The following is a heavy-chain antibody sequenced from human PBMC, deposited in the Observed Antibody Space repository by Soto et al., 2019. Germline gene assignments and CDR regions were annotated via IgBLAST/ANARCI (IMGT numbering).Heavy chain of an antibody. V-gene: IGHV4-31*03. CDR3: ARASSSSSAADY. D-gene: IGHD6-6*01. J-gene: IGHJ4*02. CDR1: GESISSGGYY. Sequence: QVQLQESGPGLVKASQTLSLICSVSGESISSGGYYWSWIRHHPGKGLEWIGYIYDSESAYYNPSLRSRVTISMDTSKHHLAMKLSSVTAADTAVYYCARASSSSSAADYWGQGTLLTVSS. CDR2: IYDSESA.